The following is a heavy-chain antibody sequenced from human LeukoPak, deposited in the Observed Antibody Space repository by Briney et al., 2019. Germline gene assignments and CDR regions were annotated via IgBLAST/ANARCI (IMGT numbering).Heavy chain of an antibody. D-gene: IGHD1-7*01. CDR2: ISGSGGST. Sequence: GGSLRLSCAASGFTFSSYTMSWVRQAPGKGLEWVSAISGSGGSTYYADSVKGRFTISRDNSKNTLYLQMNSLRAEDTAVYYCARGVQRWNYNEDYWGQGTLVTVSS. CDR1: GFTFSSYT. J-gene: IGHJ4*02. CDR3: ARGVQRWNYNEDY. V-gene: IGHV3-23*01.